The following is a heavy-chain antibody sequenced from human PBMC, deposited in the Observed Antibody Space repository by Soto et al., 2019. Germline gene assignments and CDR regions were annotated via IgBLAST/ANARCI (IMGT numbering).Heavy chain of an antibody. V-gene: IGHV3-30*18. Sequence: QVQLVESGGGVVQPGRSLRLSCAASGFTFSTYAMHWVRQAPGKGLEWVASISSEGSKKDFADSVKGRFTISRDSSKNSLYLQMDSLRAEDTAVYYCAKEYTTSRDTFHYWGQGTLVIVSS. CDR1: GFTFSTYA. J-gene: IGHJ4*02. CDR2: ISSEGSKK. D-gene: IGHD5-18*01. CDR3: AKEYTTSRDTFHY.